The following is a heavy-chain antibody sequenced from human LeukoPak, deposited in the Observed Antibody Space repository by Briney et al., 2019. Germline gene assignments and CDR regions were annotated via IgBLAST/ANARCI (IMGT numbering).Heavy chain of an antibody. Sequence: SVKVSCKASGGTFSSYTISWVRQAPGQGLEWMGWIIPIFGTANYAQKFQGRVTITTDESTSTAYMELSSLRSEDTAVYYCARADYYDSSGYSPFDPWGQGTLVTVSS. CDR1: GGTFSSYT. CDR2: IIPIFGTA. V-gene: IGHV1-69*05. CDR3: ARADYYDSSGYSPFDP. D-gene: IGHD3-22*01. J-gene: IGHJ5*02.